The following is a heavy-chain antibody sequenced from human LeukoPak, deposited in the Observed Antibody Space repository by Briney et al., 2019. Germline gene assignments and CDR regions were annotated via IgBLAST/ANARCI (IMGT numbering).Heavy chain of an antibody. CDR2: INPSGGST. CDR1: GYTFTSYY. Sequence: GASVKVSCKASGYTFTSYYMHWVRQAPGQGLEWMGIINPSGGSTSYAQKFQGRVTMTRDTSTSTVYMELSSLRSEDTAVYYCARALGGSSGWYLWIAFDIWGQGTMVTVSS. D-gene: IGHD6-19*01. J-gene: IGHJ3*02. CDR3: ARALGGSSGWYLWIAFDI. V-gene: IGHV1-46*01.